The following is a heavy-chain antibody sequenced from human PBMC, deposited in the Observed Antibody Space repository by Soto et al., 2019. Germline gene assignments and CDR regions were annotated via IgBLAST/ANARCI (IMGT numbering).Heavy chain of an antibody. Sequence: SETLSLTCTVSGGSISSGGYYWSWIRQHPGKGLEWIGYIYYSGSTYYNPSLKSRVTISVDTSKNQFSLKLSSVTAADTAVYYCARARSESIVGATDFDYWGQGTLVPSP. CDR2: IYYSGST. D-gene: IGHD1-26*01. J-gene: IGHJ4*02. CDR1: GGSISSGGYY. V-gene: IGHV4-31*03. CDR3: ARARSESIVGATDFDY.